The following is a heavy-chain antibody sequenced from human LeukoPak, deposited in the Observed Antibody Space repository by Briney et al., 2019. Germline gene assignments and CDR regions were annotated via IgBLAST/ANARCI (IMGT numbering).Heavy chain of an antibody. J-gene: IGHJ4*02. Sequence: SVKVSCKASGGTFSSYAISWVRQAPGQGLEWMGGIIPIFGTANYAQKFQGRVTITADESTSTAYMELSSLRSEDTAVYYCATVSYYYDSSGYYYWGQGTLVTVSS. V-gene: IGHV1-69*13. CDR2: IIPIFGTA. CDR1: GGTFSSYA. CDR3: ATVSYYYDSSGYYY. D-gene: IGHD3-22*01.